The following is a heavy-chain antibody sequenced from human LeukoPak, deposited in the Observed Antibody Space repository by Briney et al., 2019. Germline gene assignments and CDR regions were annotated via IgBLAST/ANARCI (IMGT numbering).Heavy chain of an antibody. Sequence: SQTLSLTCTVSGGSISSGGYYWSWIRQPPGKGLEWIGYIYYSGSTNYNPSLKSRVTISVDTSKNQFSLKLSSVTAADTAVYYCARNYYDSSGYPARGAFDIWGQGTMVTVSS. V-gene: IGHV4-61*08. CDR1: GGSISSGGYY. CDR2: IYYSGST. J-gene: IGHJ3*02. CDR3: ARNYYDSSGYPARGAFDI. D-gene: IGHD3-22*01.